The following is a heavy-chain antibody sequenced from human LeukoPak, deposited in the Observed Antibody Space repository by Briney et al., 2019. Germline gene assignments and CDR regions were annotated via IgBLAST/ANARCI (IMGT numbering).Heavy chain of an antibody. J-gene: IGHJ4*02. CDR3: TRFGGFSPSIKIAAAGTVDFDY. CDR1: GFTFSSYS. V-gene: IGHV3-21*03. Sequence: GGSLRLSCAASGFTFSSYSMNWVRQAPGKGLEWVSSISSSSSYIYYADSVKGRFTISRDNAKNSLYLQMNSLKTEDTAVYYCTRFGGFSPSIKIAAAGTVDFDYWGQGTLVTVSS. CDR2: ISSSSSYI. D-gene: IGHD6-13*01.